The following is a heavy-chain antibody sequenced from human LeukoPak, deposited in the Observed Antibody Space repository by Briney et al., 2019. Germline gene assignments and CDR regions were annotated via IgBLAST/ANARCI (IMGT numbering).Heavy chain of an antibody. V-gene: IGHV3-23*01. Sequence: GGFLRLSCAASGFTFSSYAMNWVRQAPGKGLEWVSAISASGGSTSYADSVRGRFTISRDNSKNTLYLQMNNLRAEDTAVYYCARDLLELPKFYYYGMDIWGQGTTVTVSS. CDR2: ISASGGST. CDR1: GFTFSSYA. D-gene: IGHD1-26*01. CDR3: ARDLLELPKFYYYGMDI. J-gene: IGHJ6*02.